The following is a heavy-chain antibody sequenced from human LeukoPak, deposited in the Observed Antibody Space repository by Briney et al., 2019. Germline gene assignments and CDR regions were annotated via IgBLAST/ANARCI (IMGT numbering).Heavy chain of an antibody. J-gene: IGHJ5*02. CDR1: GYTFTVYY. Sequence: ASVKVSCKASGYTFTVYYMHWVRHAPGQGLEWMGCINPNSGVTNFTQKFQGRVTMTRDTSISTAYMELSRLRSDDTAVYYCARALIMITFGGVNWFDPWGQGTLVTVSS. CDR2: INPNSGVT. D-gene: IGHD3-16*01. CDR3: ARALIMITFGGVNWFDP. V-gene: IGHV1-2*02.